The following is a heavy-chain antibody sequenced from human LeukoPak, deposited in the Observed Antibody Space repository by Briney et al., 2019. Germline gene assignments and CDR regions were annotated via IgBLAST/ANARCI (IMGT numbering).Heavy chain of an antibody. V-gene: IGHV4-34*01. CDR2: INHSRST. J-gene: IGHJ6*02. CDR3: ARASTIFGVVNDPHILSRHYYYYYGMDV. Sequence: SETLSLTCAVYGGSFSGYYWSWIRQPPGKGLEWIGEINHSRSTNYNPSLKSRVTISVDTSKNQFSLKLSSVTAADTAVYYCARASTIFGVVNDPHILSRHYYYYYGMDVWGQGTTVTVSS. D-gene: IGHD3-3*01. CDR1: GGSFSGYY.